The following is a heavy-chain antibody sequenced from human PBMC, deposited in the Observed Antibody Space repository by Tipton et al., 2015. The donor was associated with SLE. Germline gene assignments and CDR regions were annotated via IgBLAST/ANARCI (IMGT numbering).Heavy chain of an antibody. CDR2: IYYSGST. CDR1: GDSISGQY. J-gene: IGHJ4*02. Sequence: TLSLTCTVSGDSISGQYWSWIRQPPGKGLEWIGYIYYSGSTDYNPSLKSRVTMSVDTSKNQLSLKLSSVTAADTAVYYCARRRVATDWGQGTLVTVSS. CDR3: ARRRVATD. D-gene: IGHD5-12*01. V-gene: IGHV4-59*11.